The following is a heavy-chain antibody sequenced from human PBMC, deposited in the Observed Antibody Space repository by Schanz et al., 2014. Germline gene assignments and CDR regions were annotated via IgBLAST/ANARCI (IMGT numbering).Heavy chain of an antibody. J-gene: IGHJ6*02. D-gene: IGHD6-13*01. CDR3: ARVRRRIATPSTPSFRNYYYYAMDV. CDR1: GFIFSSYG. V-gene: IGHV3-33*01. Sequence: QVQLVESGGGVVQPGRSLRLSCAASGFIFSSYGLHWVRQAPGKGLEWVAFIWYDGSNKYYADSVKGRFTISRDNSENTLYLQMNSLRAEDTSVYFCARVRRRIATPSTPSFRNYYYYAMDVWGQGTTXTVSS. CDR2: IWYDGSNK.